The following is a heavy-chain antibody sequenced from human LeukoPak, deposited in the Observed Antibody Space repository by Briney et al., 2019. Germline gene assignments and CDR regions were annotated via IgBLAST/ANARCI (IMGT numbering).Heavy chain of an antibody. CDR2: IKEDGSQK. Sequence: GGSLRLSCAASGFTFSNYWMSWVRQAPGKGLEWVAIIKEDGSQKYYVDSVKGRFTISRDNAKNSLYLQMNSLRVEDTAVYYCASGYTSGWRSPWGQGTLVTVSS. CDR1: GFTFSNYW. J-gene: IGHJ5*02. CDR3: ASGYTSGWRSP. D-gene: IGHD6-19*01. V-gene: IGHV3-7*01.